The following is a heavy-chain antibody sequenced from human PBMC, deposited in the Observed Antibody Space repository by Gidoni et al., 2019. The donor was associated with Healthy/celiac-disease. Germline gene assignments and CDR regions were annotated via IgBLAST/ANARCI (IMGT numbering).Heavy chain of an antibody. D-gene: IGHD3-10*01. J-gene: IGHJ5*02. CDR3: ARCRLITMVRGALGWFDP. V-gene: IGHV4-34*01. CDR2: INHSGST. Sequence: QVQLQQWGAGLLKPSETLSLPCAVYGGSFSGYYGSWIRQPPGKGLEWIGEINHSGSTNYNPSLKSRVTISVDTSKNQFSRKLSSVTAADTAVYYCARCRLITMVRGALGWFDPWGQGTLVTVSS. CDR1: GGSFSGYY.